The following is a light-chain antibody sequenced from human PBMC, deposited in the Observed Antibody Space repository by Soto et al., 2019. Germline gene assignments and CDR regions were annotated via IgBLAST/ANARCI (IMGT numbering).Light chain of an antibody. V-gene: IGKV1-39*01. J-gene: IGKJ2*01. CDR2: AAS. CDR1: QNINIY. Sequence: DIQMTQSPSALSASVGDRVTITCRASQNINIYLHWYQQKPGKAPELLIFAASSVRSGVPSRFSGSGSGTEFTLAISSLQPEDVATYYCQQSYSTLYTFGQGTKLEIK. CDR3: QQSYSTLYT.